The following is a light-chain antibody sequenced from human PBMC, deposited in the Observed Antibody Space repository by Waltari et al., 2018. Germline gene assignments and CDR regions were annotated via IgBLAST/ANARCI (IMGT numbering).Light chain of an antibody. CDR3: QTGGHGTWV. J-gene: IGLJ3*02. V-gene: IGLV4-69*01. CDR1: SGHSSNA. Sequence: QLVVTQSPSASASLGASVQLTCTLSSGHSSNAIACLQQHPERGPRYFMKVNSDGSHSTGAEIPDRFSGSSSGAERYLTISNLQSEDEADYYCQTGGHGTWVFGGGTKLTVL. CDR2: VNSDGSH.